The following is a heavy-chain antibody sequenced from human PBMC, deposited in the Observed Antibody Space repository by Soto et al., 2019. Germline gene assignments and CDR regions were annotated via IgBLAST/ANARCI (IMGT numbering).Heavy chain of an antibody. D-gene: IGHD2-2*01. CDR3: ARVGYVVPAATSYYYYYGMDV. Sequence: GGSLRLSCAASGLTFSSYGMHWVRQAPGKGLEWVAVIWYDGSNKYYADSVKGRFTISRDNSKNTLYLQMNGLRAEDTAVYYCARVGYVVPAATSYYYYYGMDVWGQGTTVTVSS. CDR2: IWYDGSNK. V-gene: IGHV3-33*01. CDR1: GLTFSSYG. J-gene: IGHJ6*02.